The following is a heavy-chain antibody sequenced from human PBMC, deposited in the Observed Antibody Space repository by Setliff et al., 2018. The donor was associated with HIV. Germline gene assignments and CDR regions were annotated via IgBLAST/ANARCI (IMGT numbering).Heavy chain of an antibody. D-gene: IGHD2-21*02. CDR3: ATDGYCGGDCYHDAFDI. Sequence: PSETLSLTCTVSGGSISSYYWSWIRQPPGKGLEWIGYIYTSGSTNYNPSLKSRVTISVDTSKNQFSLKLSSVTAADTAVYYCATDGYCGGDCYHDAFDIWGQGTMVTVSS. V-gene: IGHV4-4*08. CDR1: GGSISSYY. CDR2: IYTSGST. J-gene: IGHJ3*02.